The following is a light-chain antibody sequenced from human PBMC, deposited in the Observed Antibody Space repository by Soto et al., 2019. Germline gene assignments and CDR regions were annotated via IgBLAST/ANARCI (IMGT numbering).Light chain of an antibody. J-gene: IGLJ2*01. CDR1: SSDVGRYNL. CDR2: EDI. V-gene: IGLV2-23*02. CDR3: CSYVGGASVV. Sequence: QSVLTQPASVSGSPGQSITISCTGTSSDVGRYNLVSWYQQHPGKAPKLIIYEDIERPSGISNRFSGSKSGNTASLTISGLQTEDEADYYCCSYVGGASVVFGGGTQLTVL.